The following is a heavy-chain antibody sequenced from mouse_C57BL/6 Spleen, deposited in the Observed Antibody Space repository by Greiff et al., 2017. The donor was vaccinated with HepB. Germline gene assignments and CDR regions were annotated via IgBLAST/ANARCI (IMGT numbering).Heavy chain of an antibody. D-gene: IGHD3-2*02. CDR1: GYTFTGYW. Sequence: QVHVKQSGAELMKPGASVKLSCKATGYTFTGYWIEWVKQRPGHGLEWIGEILPGSGSTNYNEKFKGKATFTADTSSNTAYMQLSCLSTDDSAIYYCATLDSSGYVNYAMDYWGQGTSVTVSS. CDR3: ATLDSSGYVNYAMDY. J-gene: IGHJ4*01. CDR2: ILPGSGST. V-gene: IGHV1-9*01.